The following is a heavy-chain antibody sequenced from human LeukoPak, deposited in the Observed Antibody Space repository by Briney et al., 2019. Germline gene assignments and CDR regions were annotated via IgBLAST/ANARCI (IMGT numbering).Heavy chain of an antibody. V-gene: IGHV4-59*12. CDR1: GGSIRSYY. CDR2: IYYNGNT. CDR3: ARYGLLRLSEINAFHI. Sequence: SETLSLTCTVSGGSIRSYYWSWLRQPPGKGLEWIGSIYYNGNTYYSPSLKSRVTISIDTSKNQFSLKLNSVTAADTAVYYCARYGLLRLSEINAFHIWGQGTMVTVSS. J-gene: IGHJ3*02. D-gene: IGHD5-18*01.